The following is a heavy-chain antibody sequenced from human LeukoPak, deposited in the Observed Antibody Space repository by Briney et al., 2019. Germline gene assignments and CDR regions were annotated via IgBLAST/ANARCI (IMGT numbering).Heavy chain of an antibody. CDR1: GFTFSSYS. D-gene: IGHD3-3*01. CDR3: AIQGSGYYTGAFDY. J-gene: IGHJ4*02. Sequence: GSLRLSCAASGFTFSSYSMNWVRQAPGKGLEWVSYISSSSSTIYYADSVKGRFTISRDNAKNSLYLQMNSLRDEDTAVYYCAIQGSGYYTGAFDYWGQGTLVTVSS. V-gene: IGHV3-48*02. CDR2: ISSSSSTI.